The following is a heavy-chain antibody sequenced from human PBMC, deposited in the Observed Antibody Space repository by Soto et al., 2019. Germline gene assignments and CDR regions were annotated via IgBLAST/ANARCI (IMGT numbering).Heavy chain of an antibody. CDR2: IKTDGSRT. V-gene: IGHV3-74*01. J-gene: IGHJ4*02. CDR1: GFSFSSYW. CDR3: AKREGNTYGLFH. Sequence: EVQLVESGGGLVKPGGSLRLSCAASGFSFSSYWMHWVRQAPGKGLVWVSRIKTDGSRTDYADSVKGRFTISRDNAKDTLYLQMNSLRAEDTAVYSCAKREGNTYGLFHWGQGTLVSVSS. D-gene: IGHD5-18*01.